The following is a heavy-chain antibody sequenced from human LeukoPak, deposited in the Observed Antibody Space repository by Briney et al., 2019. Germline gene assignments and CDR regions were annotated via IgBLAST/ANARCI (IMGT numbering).Heavy chain of an antibody. D-gene: IGHD3-22*01. Sequence: GGSLRLSCAASGFTFSSYSMNWVRQAPGKGLEWVSSISSSSSYICYADSVKGRFTISRDNAKNSLYLQMNSLRAEDTAVYYCAVHRYYYDSSGYYRFDYWGQGTLVTVSS. CDR1: GFTFSSYS. CDR3: AVHRYYYDSSGYYRFDY. J-gene: IGHJ4*02. CDR2: ISSSSSYI. V-gene: IGHV3-21*01.